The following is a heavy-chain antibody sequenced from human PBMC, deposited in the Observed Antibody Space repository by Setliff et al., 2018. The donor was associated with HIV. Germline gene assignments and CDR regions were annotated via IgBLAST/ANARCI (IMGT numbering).Heavy chain of an antibody. D-gene: IGHD3-3*01. J-gene: IGHJ4*02. CDR2: IYHSGST. CDR1: GGSISSGGYS. Sequence: SETLSLTCAVSGGSISSGGYSWSWIRQPPGKSLEWIGYIYHSGSTYYNPSLKSRVTISVDRSKNQFSLKLSSVTAADTAVYYCTRDITAGFFLERASEYWGQGSLVTVSS. V-gene: IGHV4-30-2*01. CDR3: TRDITAGFFLERASEY.